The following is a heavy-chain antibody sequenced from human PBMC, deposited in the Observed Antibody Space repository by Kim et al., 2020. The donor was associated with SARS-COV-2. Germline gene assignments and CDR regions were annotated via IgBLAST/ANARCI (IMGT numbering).Heavy chain of an antibody. Sequence: ASVKVSCKASGYTFTSYGISWVRQAPGQGLEWMGWISAYNGNTNYAQKLQGRVTMTTDTSTSTAYMELRSLRSDDTAVYYCARECYYGSGSYYPRPYYYYGMDVWGQGTTVTVSS. V-gene: IGHV1-18*01. D-gene: IGHD3-10*01. J-gene: IGHJ6*02. CDR1: GYTFTSYG. CDR2: ISAYNGNT. CDR3: ARECYYGSGSYYPRPYYYYGMDV.